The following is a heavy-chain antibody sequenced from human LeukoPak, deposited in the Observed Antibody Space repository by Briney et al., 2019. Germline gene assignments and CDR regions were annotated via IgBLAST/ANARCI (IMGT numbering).Heavy chain of an antibody. V-gene: IGHV1-69*01. D-gene: IGHD3-10*01. CDR3: ATQPSGEGYFDY. J-gene: IGHJ4*02. CDR1: GGTFSSYA. CDR2: IIPIFGTA. Sequence: GSSVKVSCKASGGTFSSYANSWVRQAPGQGLEWMGGIIPIFGTANYAQKFQGRVTITADESTSTAYMELSSLRSEDTAVYYCATQPSGEGYFDYWGQGTLVTVSS.